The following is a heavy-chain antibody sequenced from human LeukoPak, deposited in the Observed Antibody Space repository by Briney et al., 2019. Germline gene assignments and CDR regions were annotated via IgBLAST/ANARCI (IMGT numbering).Heavy chain of an antibody. CDR3: ARDLSLIALTD. Sequence: GGTLRLSCAASGFTFSTYGMSWVRPGPGKGLEWVSGISGSGDSTYYADSVKGRFTISRDNSKNTVYLQMNSLRAEDTAVYYCARDLSLIALTDWGQGTLVTVSS. J-gene: IGHJ4*02. CDR2: ISGSGDST. CDR1: GFTFSTYG. D-gene: IGHD3-22*01. V-gene: IGHV3-23*01.